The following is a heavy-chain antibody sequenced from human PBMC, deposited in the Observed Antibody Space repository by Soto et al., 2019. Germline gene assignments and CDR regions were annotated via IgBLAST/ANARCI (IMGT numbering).Heavy chain of an antibody. D-gene: IGHD3-16*01. V-gene: IGHV3-74*01. CDR2: IDNDGRTT. CDR3: TRDLGGAGSY. CDR1: GFTFTSYW. Sequence: EVQLVESGGGLVQPGGSLRLSCAASGFTFTSYWMHWVRQAPGKGLVWVSRIDNDGRTTNYADSVQGRFTISRDNDKNTLYLQMNSLRAEDTAIYYCTRDLGGAGSYWGQGTLVTVSS. J-gene: IGHJ4*02.